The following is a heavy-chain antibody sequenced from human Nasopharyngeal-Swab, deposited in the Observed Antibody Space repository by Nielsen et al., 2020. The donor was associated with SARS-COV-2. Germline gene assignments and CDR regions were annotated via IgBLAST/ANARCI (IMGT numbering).Heavy chain of an antibody. V-gene: IGHV3-33*01. D-gene: IGHD6-19*01. CDR3: ARGQWLGGDAFDI. CDR1: GFTFISYG. J-gene: IGHJ3*02. CDR2: IWYDGSNK. Sequence: GESLKISCAASGFTFISYGMHWVRQAPGKGLEWVAVIWYDGSNKYYADSVKGRFTISRDNSKNTLYLQMNSLRAEDTAVYYCARGQWLGGDAFDICGQGTMVTVSS.